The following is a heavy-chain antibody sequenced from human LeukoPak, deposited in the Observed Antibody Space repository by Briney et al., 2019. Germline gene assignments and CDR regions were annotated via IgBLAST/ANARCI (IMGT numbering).Heavy chain of an antibody. V-gene: IGHV3-21*01. CDR3: ARDVTHSSSWYERDFQH. Sequence: GGSLRLSCAASGFTVSSNYMNWVRQAPGKGLEWVSSISSSSSYIYYADSVKGRFTISRDNAKNSLYLQMNSLRAEDTAVYYCARDVTHSSSWYERDFQHWGQGTLVTVSS. CDR2: ISSSSSYI. J-gene: IGHJ1*01. D-gene: IGHD6-13*01. CDR1: GFTVSSNY.